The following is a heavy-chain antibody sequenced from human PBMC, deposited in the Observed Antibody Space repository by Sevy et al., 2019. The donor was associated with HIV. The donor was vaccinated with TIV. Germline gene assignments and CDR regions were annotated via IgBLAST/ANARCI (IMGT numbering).Heavy chain of an antibody. CDR1: GGTFSSYA. V-gene: IGHV1-69*13. J-gene: IGHJ4*02. Sequence: ASVKVSCKASGGTFSSYAISWVRQAPGQWLEWMGGIIPIFGTANYAQKFQGRVTITADESTSTAYMELSSLRSEDTAVYYCARYDSSGYLPFHFDYWGQGTLVTVSS. CDR2: IIPIFGTA. CDR3: ARYDSSGYLPFHFDY. D-gene: IGHD3-22*01.